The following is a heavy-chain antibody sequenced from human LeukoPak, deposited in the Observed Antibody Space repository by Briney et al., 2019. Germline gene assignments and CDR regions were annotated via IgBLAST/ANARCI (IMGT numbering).Heavy chain of an antibody. D-gene: IGHD3-10*01. V-gene: IGHV1-46*01. CDR3: AVEAQVRGVIFDY. Sequence: GASVKVSCKASGGTFSSYAISWVRQAPGQGLEWMGIINPSGGSTSYAQKFQGRVTMTRDTSTSTVYMELSSLRSEDTAVYYCAVEAQVRGVIFDYWGQGTLVTVSS. J-gene: IGHJ4*02. CDR2: INPSGGST. CDR1: GGTFSSYA.